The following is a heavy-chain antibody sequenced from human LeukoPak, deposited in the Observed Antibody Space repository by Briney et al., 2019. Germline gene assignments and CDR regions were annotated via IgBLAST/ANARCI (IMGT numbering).Heavy chain of an antibody. J-gene: IGHJ4*02. CDR3: ATEYVDKFSGGYGHFDY. CDR1: GGSISSSNW. CDR2: IYHSGST. Sequence: SETLSLTCAVSGGSISSSNWWSWVRQPPGKGLEWIGEIYHSGSTNYNPSLKSRVTISVDKSKNQFSLKLSSVTAADTAVYYCATEYVDKFSGGYGHFDYWGQGTLVTVSS. D-gene: IGHD3-10*01. V-gene: IGHV4-4*02.